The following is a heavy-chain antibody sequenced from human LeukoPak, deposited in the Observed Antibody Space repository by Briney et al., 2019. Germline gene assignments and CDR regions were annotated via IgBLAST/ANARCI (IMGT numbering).Heavy chain of an antibody. D-gene: IGHD3-10*02. CDR1: GFTFSSYE. V-gene: IGHV3-30*02. CDR3: AELGITMIGGV. J-gene: IGHJ6*04. CDR2: IRYDGSNK. Sequence: GGSLRLSCAASGFTFSSYEMNWVRQAPGKGLEWVAFIRYDGSNKYYADSVKGRFTISRDNSKNTLYLQMNSLRAEDTAVYYCAELGITMIGGVWGKGTTVTISS.